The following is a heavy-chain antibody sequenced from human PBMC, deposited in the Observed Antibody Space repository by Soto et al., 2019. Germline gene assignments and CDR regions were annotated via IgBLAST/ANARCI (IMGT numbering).Heavy chain of an antibody. J-gene: IGHJ6*02. CDR3: ARSPRDVDTXMAPILIHYYYYYGMDV. V-gene: IGHV3-30-3*01. CDR2: RSYDGSNK. Sequence: LRLSCAASGFTFSSYAMHWVRQAPGKGLEWVAVRSYDGSNKYYADSVKGRFTISRDNSKNTLYLQMNSLRAEDTAVYYCARSPRDVDTXMAPILIHYYYYYGMDVWGQGTTVTVSS. D-gene: IGHD5-18*01. CDR1: GFTFSSYA.